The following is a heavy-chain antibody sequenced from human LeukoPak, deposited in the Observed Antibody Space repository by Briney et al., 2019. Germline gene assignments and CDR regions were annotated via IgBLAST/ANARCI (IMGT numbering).Heavy chain of an antibody. J-gene: IGHJ5*02. CDR1: GFXFSSYS. D-gene: IGHD6-19*01. CDR3: AGRYSSGYNWFDP. CDR2: ISSGSGTI. V-gene: IGHV3-48*02. Sequence: GGSLRLSCVASGFXFSSYSMNWVRQAPGKGLEWISYISSGSGTIYYADSVKGRFTISRDNAKNSLYLQMNSLRDEDTAVYYCAGRYSSGYNWFDPWGQGTLVTVSS.